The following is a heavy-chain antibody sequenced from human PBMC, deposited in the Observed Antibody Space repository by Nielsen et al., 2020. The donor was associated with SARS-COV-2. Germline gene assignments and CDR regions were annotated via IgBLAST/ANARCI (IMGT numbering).Heavy chain of an antibody. CDR2: INTDGSRT. CDR3: ARGAGRYWEATYFDY. CDR1: GFTFINYG. J-gene: IGHJ4*02. D-gene: IGHD3-10*01. Sequence: GGSLRLSCAASGFTFINYGMDWVRQGPGKGLAWVSHINTDGSRTTYADSVKGRFTISRDNSKNTLYLQMNSLRAEDTAIYYCARGAGRYWEATYFDYWGQGTLVTVSS. V-gene: IGHV3-74*01.